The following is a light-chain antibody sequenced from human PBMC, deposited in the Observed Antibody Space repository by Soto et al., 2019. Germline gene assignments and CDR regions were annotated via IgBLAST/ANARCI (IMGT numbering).Light chain of an antibody. V-gene: IGLV2-14*01. J-gene: IGLJ1*01. CDR2: DVS. CDR3: SSYTRSSTYV. Sequence: QSALTQPASVSGSPGQSITISCTGTSSDVGGYNDVSWYRQHPGRDHKLMMYDVSTRPSGVSHRFYGSKSGNTASLTISGRQAEDEADSYCSSYTRSSTYVFGTGTKVTVL. CDR1: SSDVGGYND.